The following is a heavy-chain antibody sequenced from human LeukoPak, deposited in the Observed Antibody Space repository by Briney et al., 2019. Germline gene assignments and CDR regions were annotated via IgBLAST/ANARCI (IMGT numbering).Heavy chain of an antibody. V-gene: IGHV3-23*01. D-gene: IGHD1-26*01. Sequence: PGGSLILSCAASGFTFSRYAMSWVRQAPGKGLEWVSAMSGSGGSTYYADSVKGRFTISRDNSKNTLYLQMNSLRAEDTAVYYCAKDVVGAINYFDYWGQGTLVTVSS. CDR2: MSGSGGST. J-gene: IGHJ4*02. CDR3: AKDVVGAINYFDY. CDR1: GFTFSRYA.